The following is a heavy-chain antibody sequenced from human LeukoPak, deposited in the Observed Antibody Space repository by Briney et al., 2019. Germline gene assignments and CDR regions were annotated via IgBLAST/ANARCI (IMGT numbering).Heavy chain of an antibody. CDR1: VYTFRSYS. D-gene: IGHD1-26*01. J-gene: IGHJ4*02. CDR3: ARVVSGIFDY. Sequence: PGVSLRLSCAASVYTFRSYSMIGVRQSPEKGLECLSCYSKWGSYTYCGDSVRGRFTISRDNPKNSLYLHMNTLRPEDRAMYYCARVVSGIFDYWGQGNLVTVS. CDR2: YSKWGSYT. V-gene: IGHV3-21*03.